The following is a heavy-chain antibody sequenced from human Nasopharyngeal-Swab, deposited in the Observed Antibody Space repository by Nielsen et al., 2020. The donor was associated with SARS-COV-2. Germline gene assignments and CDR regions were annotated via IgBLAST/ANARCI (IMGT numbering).Heavy chain of an antibody. Sequence: GESMKISWKGSGNSFTSHWIAWVRQMPGKGVGWMRIIYPSDSDNRSSPSFQGQVTISADKSISTAYLQWSSLKASDTAMYYCVRPEGVATSFKYYCQYGMDVWGQGTMVTVPS. CDR3: VRPEGVATSFKYYCQYGMDV. D-gene: IGHD5-12*01. V-gene: IGHV5-51*01. J-gene: IGHJ6*02. CDR1: GNSFTSHW. CDR2: IYPSDSDN.